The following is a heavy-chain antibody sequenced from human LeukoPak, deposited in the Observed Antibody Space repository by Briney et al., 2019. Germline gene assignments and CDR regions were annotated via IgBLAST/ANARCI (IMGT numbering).Heavy chain of an antibody. D-gene: IGHD2-2*01. V-gene: IGHV3-7*01. CDR2: IKQDGSEK. CDR3: ARAGYCSSTSCYYYYGMDV. CDR1: GGSISSGF. Sequence: ETLSLTCAVSGGSISSGFDSWSWVRQAPGKGLEWVANIKQDGSEKYYVDSVKGRFTISRDNAKNSLYLQMNSLRAEDTAVYYCARAGYCSSTSCYYYYGMDVWGQGTTVTVSS. J-gene: IGHJ6*02.